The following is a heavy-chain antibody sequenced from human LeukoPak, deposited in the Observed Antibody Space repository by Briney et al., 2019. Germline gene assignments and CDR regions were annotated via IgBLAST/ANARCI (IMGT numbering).Heavy chain of an antibody. Sequence: GRSLRLSCVASGLTFRNYGMNWVRQAPGKGLEWVSSIRGGGYTTYYADSVRGRFTISRDNSKNSMHLQMSSLRAEDTAIYYCAEVESSYCRIWGQGTLVTVSS. V-gene: IGHV3-23*01. CDR2: IRGGGYTT. CDR3: AEVESSYCRI. J-gene: IGHJ4*01. D-gene: IGHD3-10*01. CDR1: GLTFRNYG.